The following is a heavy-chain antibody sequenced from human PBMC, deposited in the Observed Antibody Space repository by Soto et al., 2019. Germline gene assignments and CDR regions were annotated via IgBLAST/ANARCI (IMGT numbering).Heavy chain of an antibody. Sequence: PXESLRLSRSASGLTFRSHGMHWVRQPPGKGLEWVAVIWSDGSNEYYADSVKGRLTISRDTSKNTLYLQMNSLRAEDTAVYYCGRVASHKYDRTGYWNYFDYWGKGSLVTVSS. J-gene: IGHJ4*02. V-gene: IGHV3-33*01. CDR2: IWSDGSNE. D-gene: IGHD3-22*01. CDR3: GRVASHKYDRTGYWNYFDY. CDR1: GLTFRSHG.